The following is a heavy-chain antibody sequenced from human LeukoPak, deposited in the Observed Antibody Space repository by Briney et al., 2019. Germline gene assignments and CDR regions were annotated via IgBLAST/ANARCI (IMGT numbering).Heavy chain of an antibody. V-gene: IGHV7-4-1*02. J-gene: IGHJ1*01. CDR3: ARRRRDGYNFPDK. Sequence: ASVKVSCKTSGYTFTTYSMNWVRQAPGQGLEWMGWINTNTGNPTYAQGFTGRFVFSLDTSVSTAYLQISSLKPEDTAVCYCARRRRDGYNFPDKWGQGTLVTVSS. CDR1: GYTFTTYS. D-gene: IGHD5-24*01. CDR2: INTNTGNP.